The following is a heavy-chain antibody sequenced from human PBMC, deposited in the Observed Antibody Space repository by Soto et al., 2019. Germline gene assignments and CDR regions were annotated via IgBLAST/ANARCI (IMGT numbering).Heavy chain of an antibody. CDR3: ARGVAGSGFDL. Sequence: QALSLTFAISGDSVSSNTDAWNWIRSSPSRGLEWLGRTYYRSNWRHDYAVSVKSRITVNPDTSKNHFSLQLNSVTPDDTAVYYCARGVAGSGFDLWGQGTLVTVSS. CDR1: GDSVSSNTDA. CDR2: TYYRSNWRH. V-gene: IGHV6-1*01. D-gene: IGHD6-19*01. J-gene: IGHJ4*02.